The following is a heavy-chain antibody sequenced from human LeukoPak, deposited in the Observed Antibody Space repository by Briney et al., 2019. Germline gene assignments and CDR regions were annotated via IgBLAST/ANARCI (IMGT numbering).Heavy chain of an antibody. CDR3: ARDSLGELRHFDI. V-gene: IGHV4-61*02. Sequence: SQTLSLTCTVSGGSISSGSYYWSWIRQPAGKGLEWIGRIYTSGSTNYNPSLKSRVTISVDTSKNQFSLKLSSVTAADTAVYYCARDSLGELRHFDIWGQGTMVTVSS. CDR2: IYTSGST. CDR1: GGSISSGSYY. D-gene: IGHD1-26*01. J-gene: IGHJ3*02.